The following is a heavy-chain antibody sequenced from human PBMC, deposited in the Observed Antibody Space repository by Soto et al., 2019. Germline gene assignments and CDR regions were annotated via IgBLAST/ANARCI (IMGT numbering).Heavy chain of an antibody. D-gene: IGHD5-12*01. CDR1: GGSISSYY. Sequence: SETLSLTFTVSGGSISSYYWSWIRQPPGKGLEWIGYIYYSGSTNYNPSLKSRVTISVDTSKNQFSLKLSSVTAADTAVYYCARSDRGYSGYDQIDYWGQGTLVTVSS. CDR3: ARSDRGYSGYDQIDY. J-gene: IGHJ4*02. CDR2: IYYSGST. V-gene: IGHV4-59*01.